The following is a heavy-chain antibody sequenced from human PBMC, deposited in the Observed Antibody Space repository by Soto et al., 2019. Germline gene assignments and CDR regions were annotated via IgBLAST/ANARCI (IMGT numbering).Heavy chain of an antibody. V-gene: IGHV1-3*01. J-gene: IGHJ4*02. CDR3: ARVENCTNGVCPDY. D-gene: IGHD2-8*01. Sequence: ASVKVSCKASGYTFTSYAMHWVRQAPGQRLEWMGWINAGNGNTKYSQKFQGRVTITRDTSASTAYMELSSLRSEDTAVYYCARVENCTNGVCPDYWGQGTLVTVSS. CDR1: GYTFTSYA. CDR2: INAGNGNT.